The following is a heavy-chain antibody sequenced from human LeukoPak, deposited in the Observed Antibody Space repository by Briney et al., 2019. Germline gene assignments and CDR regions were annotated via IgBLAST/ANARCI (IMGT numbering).Heavy chain of an antibody. CDR1: GGSISSGGYY. Sequence: SETLSLTCTVSGGSISSGGYYWRWIRQHPGKGLEWIGYIYYSGSTYYNPSLKSRVTISVDTSKNQFSLKLSSVTAADTAVYYCASVADFWSGYFDYWGQGTLVTVSS. J-gene: IGHJ4*02. CDR2: IYYSGST. D-gene: IGHD3-3*01. V-gene: IGHV4-31*03. CDR3: ASVADFWSGYFDY.